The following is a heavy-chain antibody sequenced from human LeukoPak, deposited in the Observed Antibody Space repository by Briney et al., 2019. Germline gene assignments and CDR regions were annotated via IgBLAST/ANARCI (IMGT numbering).Heavy chain of an antibody. J-gene: IGHJ3*02. CDR1: GFTFSTYG. D-gene: IGHD5-18*01. Sequence: GGSLRLSCAASGFTFSTYGMSWVRQAPGKGLEWLSYISGSSSAINYADSVKGRFTISRDNSKNTLYLQMNSLRAEDTAVYYCARAMGYSYGYESDAFDIWGQGTMVTVSS. V-gene: IGHV3-48*01. CDR2: ISGSSSAI. CDR3: ARAMGYSYGYESDAFDI.